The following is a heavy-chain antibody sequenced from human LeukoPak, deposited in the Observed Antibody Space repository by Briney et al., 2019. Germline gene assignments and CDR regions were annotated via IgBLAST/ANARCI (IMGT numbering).Heavy chain of an antibody. CDR1: GFAFHNYA. CDR3: AKDTGGNGAYFYAMDV. V-gene: IGHV3-9*01. CDR2: INWNSDTK. Sequence: GGSLRLSCVGSGFAFHNYAMHWVRRPPGKGLEWVSAINWNSDTKAYADSVKGRFAISRDRARNSLYLQMDSLRPEDTALYYCAKDTGGNGAYFYAMDVWGQGTSVTVSS. D-gene: IGHD4-23*01. J-gene: IGHJ6*02.